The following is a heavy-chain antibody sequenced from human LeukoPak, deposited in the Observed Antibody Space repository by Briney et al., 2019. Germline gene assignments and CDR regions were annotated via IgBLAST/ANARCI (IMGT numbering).Heavy chain of an antibody. CDR2: INPNSGGT. V-gene: IGHV1-2*02. CDR1: GYTFTGYY. J-gene: IGHJ6*03. Sequence: ASVKVSCKTSGYTFTGYYIHWVRQAPGQGLQWLGWINPNSGGTNYAQNFQGRVTVTRDTSTATAYMELRWLTSDDTAVYYCAREGTHYYYYMDVWGKGTTVTVSS. CDR3: AREGTHYYYYMDV.